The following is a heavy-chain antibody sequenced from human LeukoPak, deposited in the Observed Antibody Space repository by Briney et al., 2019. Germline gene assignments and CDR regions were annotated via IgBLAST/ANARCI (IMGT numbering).Heavy chain of an antibody. Sequence: PGGSLRLSCAASGFTFDDYAMHWVRQAPGKGLEWVSGISWNSGSIGYADFVKGRFTISRDNAKNSLYLQMNSLRAEDMALYYCAKGYCSSTSCYEFDYWGQGTLVTVSS. V-gene: IGHV3-9*03. CDR3: AKGYCSSTSCYEFDY. D-gene: IGHD2-2*01. CDR2: ISWNSGSI. CDR1: GFTFDDYA. J-gene: IGHJ4*02.